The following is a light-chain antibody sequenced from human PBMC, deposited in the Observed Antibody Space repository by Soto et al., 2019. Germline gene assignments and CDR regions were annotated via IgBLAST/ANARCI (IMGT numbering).Light chain of an antibody. J-gene: IGKJ2*01. CDR2: GAA. CDR1: QSVRSSH. V-gene: IGKV3-20*01. Sequence: DIVLTQSPGTLSLSPGERAMLSCRASQSVRSSHLAWYQQKPGQAPRLLVYGAASRATGVPDRFSGSGSGTDFTFVISGLQPEDFPVSYCQQYGTSPYTFGQRTKLEIK. CDR3: QQYGTSPYT.